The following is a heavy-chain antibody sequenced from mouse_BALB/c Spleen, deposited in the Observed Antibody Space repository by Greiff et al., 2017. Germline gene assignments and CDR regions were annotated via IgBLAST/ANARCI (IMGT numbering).Heavy chain of an antibody. D-gene: IGHD4-1*01. CDR1: GYTFTNYW. CDR2: IYPGGGYT. J-gene: IGHJ3*01. CDR3: ARSRETGTFAY. V-gene: IGHV1-63*02. Sequence: QVQLQQSGAELVRPGTSVKISCKASGYTFTNYWLGWVKQRPGHGLEWIGDIYPGGGYTNYNEKFKGKATLTADTSSSTAYMQLSSLTSEDSAVYFCARSRETGTFAYWGQGTLVTVSA.